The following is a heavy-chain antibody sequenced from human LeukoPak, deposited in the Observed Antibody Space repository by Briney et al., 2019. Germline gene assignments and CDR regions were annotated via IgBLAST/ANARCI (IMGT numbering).Heavy chain of an antibody. J-gene: IGHJ4*02. CDR2: INHSGST. CDR3: ARDSSGWQGDY. D-gene: IGHD6-19*01. V-gene: IGHV4-34*01. Sequence: SETLSLTCAVYGGSFSGYYWSWIRQPPGKGLEWIGEINHSGSTNYNPSLKSRVTLSVDTSKNQFSLKLSSVTAADTAVYYCARDSSGWQGDYWGQGTLVTVSS. CDR1: GGSFSGYY.